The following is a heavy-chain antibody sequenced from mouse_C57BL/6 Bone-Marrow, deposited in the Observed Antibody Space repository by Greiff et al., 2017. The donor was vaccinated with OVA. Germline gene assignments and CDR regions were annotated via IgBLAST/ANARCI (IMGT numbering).Heavy chain of an antibody. CDR3: TTFYDGYYGRIAY. J-gene: IGHJ3*01. Sequence: VQLKESGAELVRPGASVKLSCTASGFNIKDDYMHWVKQRPEQGLEWIGWLDPENGDTEYASKFQGKATITADTSSNTAYLQLSSLTSEDTAVYYCTTFYDGYYGRIAYWGQGTLVTVSA. V-gene: IGHV14-4*01. CDR1: GFNIKDDY. CDR2: LDPENGDT. D-gene: IGHD2-3*01.